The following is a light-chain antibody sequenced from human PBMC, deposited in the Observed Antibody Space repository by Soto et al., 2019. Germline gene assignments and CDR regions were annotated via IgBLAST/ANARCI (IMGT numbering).Light chain of an antibody. CDR3: SSYTTSSTLV. CDR2: EVS. J-gene: IGLJ3*02. Sequence: QSALTQPPSVSGSPGQSVTISCSGTNSDIGSYNRVSWYQQPPGTAPKLIIYEVSHRPSGVPARFSGSKSANAASLTISGLQAEDEADYYCSSYTTSSTLVFGGRTKLTVL. CDR1: NSDIGSYNR. V-gene: IGLV2-18*02.